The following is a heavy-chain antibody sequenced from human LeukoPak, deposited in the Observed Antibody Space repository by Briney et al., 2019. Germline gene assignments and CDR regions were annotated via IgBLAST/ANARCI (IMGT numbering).Heavy chain of an antibody. V-gene: IGHV1-18*04. J-gene: IGHJ6*03. CDR2: ISPYNGNI. CDR1: GYIFTNYD. D-gene: IGHD2-21*01. Sequence: GASVKVSCKASGYIFTNYDISWVRPAPGQGLEWMGWISPYNGNIDYAQSLQGRVTMTTDTSTSTAYMELRSLRSYDTAVYYCARAGAYNYMDVWGKGTTVTVSS. CDR3: ARAGAYNYMDV.